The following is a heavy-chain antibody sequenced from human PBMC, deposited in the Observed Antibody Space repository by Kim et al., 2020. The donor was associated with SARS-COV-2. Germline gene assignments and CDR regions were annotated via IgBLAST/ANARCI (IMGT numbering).Heavy chain of an antibody. J-gene: IGHJ6*02. Sequence: SETLSLTCTVSGGSISSYYWSWIRQPPGKGLEWIGYIYYSGSTNYNPSLKSRVTISVDTSKNQFSLKLSSVTAADTAVYYCARALENSSGWYRGTYYYYGMDVWGQGTTVTVSS. D-gene: IGHD6-19*01. CDR2: IYYSGST. CDR3: ARALENSSGWYRGTYYYYGMDV. V-gene: IGHV4-59*13. CDR1: GGSISSYY.